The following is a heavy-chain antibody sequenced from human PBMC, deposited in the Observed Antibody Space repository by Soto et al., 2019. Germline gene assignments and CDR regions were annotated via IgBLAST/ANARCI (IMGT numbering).Heavy chain of an antibody. CDR1: GGSLSSSSYY. CDR3: ACIFSGGYSYGCDYYGMDV. D-gene: IGHD5-18*01. V-gene: IGHV4-39*01. J-gene: IGHJ6*02. Sequence: QLQLQESGPGLVKPSETLSLTCTVYGGSLSSSSYYWGWIRQPPGKGLEWIGSIFYSGSNYYNPSLKRRVTISVDTSKNQFSLKLTSVTAADTAVYYCACIFSGGYSYGCDYYGMDVWCQGTTVTV. CDR2: IFYSGSN.